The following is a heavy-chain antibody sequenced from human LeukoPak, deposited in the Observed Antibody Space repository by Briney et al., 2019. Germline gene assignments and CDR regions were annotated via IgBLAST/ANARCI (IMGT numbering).Heavy chain of an antibody. V-gene: IGHV4-59*08. Sequence: SETLSLTCTVSGGSITTYWWSWIRKPPGKGLEWIAYMFYTGSTNYNPSLKSRVTISVDTSKNQVSLKLSSVTAADTAVYYCARHFSITGGRLSGYWLDPWGQGTLVTVSS. D-gene: IGHD7-27*01. CDR1: GGSITTYW. CDR3: ARHFSITGGRLSGYWLDP. J-gene: IGHJ5*02. CDR2: MFYTGST.